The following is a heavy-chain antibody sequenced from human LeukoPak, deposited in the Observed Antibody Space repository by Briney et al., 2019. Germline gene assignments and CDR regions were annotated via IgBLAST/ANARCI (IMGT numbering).Heavy chain of an antibody. V-gene: IGHV4-39*01. CDR3: AVDYGMDV. CDR2: IYYSGSI. CDR1: GGSISSSNHY. Sequence: PSETLSLTCTVSGGSISSSNHYWGWLRQPPGQGLGWIGSIYYSGSIYYNPSLKSRVTISVDTSKNQFSLKLSCVPAADTAVYYCAVDYGMDVWGQGTTVTVSS. J-gene: IGHJ6*02.